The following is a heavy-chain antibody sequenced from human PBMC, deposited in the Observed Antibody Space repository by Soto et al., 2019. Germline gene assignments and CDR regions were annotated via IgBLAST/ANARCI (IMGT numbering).Heavy chain of an antibody. Sequence: SVKVSCKASGFTFTSSAVQWVLQARGQRLEWLGWIVVGSGNTNYAQKFQERVTITRDMSTSTAYMELSSLRSEDTAVYYCAATSSVGYYYYYYGMDVWGQGTTVTVSS. J-gene: IGHJ6*02. D-gene: IGHD3-10*01. CDR3: AATSSVGYYYYYYGMDV. CDR2: IVVGSGNT. V-gene: IGHV1-58*01. CDR1: GFTFTSSA.